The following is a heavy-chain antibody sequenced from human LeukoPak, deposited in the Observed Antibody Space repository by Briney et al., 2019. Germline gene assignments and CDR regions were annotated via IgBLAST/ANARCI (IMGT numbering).Heavy chain of an antibody. J-gene: IGHJ4*02. D-gene: IGHD6-19*01. CDR1: GFIFDNYA. CDR3: ARESETSGWYDY. Sequence: PGGSLRLSCAAPGFIFDNYAKHWVRQAPGKGLEWVSLISGDGGSTFYADSVRGRFTISRDNTRKSLSLQMSSLRSEDTALYYCARESETSGWYDYWGQGTLVTVSS. CDR2: ISGDGGST. V-gene: IGHV3-43*02.